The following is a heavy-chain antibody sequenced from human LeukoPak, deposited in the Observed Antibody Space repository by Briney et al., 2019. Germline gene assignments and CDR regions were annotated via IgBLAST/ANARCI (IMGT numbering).Heavy chain of an antibody. V-gene: IGHV1-69*05. J-gene: IGHJ3*02. CDR3: ARDSAARLVYAIGNAFDI. Sequence: ASVKVSCKASGGTFSSYAISWVRQAPGQGLEWMGGIIPIFGTANYAQKFQGRVTITTDESTSTAYMELSSLRSEDTAVYYCARDSAARLVYAIGNAFDIWGQGTMVTVSS. CDR2: IIPIFGTA. D-gene: IGHD2-8*01. CDR1: GGTFSSYA.